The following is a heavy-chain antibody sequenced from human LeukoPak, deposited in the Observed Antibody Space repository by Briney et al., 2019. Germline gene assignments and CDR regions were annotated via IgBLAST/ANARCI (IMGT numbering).Heavy chain of an antibody. CDR1: GYSISSGYY. V-gene: IGHV4-38-2*02. CDR2: IYHSGST. J-gene: IGHJ4*02. Sequence: SETLSLTCTVSGYSISSGYYWGWIRQPPGKGLEWIGSIYHSGSTYYNPSLKSRVTISVDTSKNQFSLKLSSVTAADTAVYYCARMDYYDSGVDYWGQGTLVTVSS. CDR3: ARMDYYDSGVDY. D-gene: IGHD3-22*01.